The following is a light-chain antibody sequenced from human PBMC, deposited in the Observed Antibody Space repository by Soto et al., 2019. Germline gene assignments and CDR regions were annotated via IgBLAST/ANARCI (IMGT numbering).Light chain of an antibody. V-gene: IGKV3-20*01. J-gene: IGKJ5*01. Sequence: IGLKQSPRRLFSYPSKRATLSCRACQSLSSIYLAWYQQKPGQSPGLLIYGVCSRATGTPDSFSGRGSGTDFSLTISRLELEDCAVYHCQHYGRSPPITFACGTRLEIK. CDR1: QSLSSIY. CDR2: GVC. CDR3: QHYGRSPPIT.